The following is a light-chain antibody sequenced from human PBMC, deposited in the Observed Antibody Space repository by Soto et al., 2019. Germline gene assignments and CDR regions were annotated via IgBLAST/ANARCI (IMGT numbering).Light chain of an antibody. V-gene: IGKV1-12*01. CDR3: QQGASFPLA. J-gene: IGKJ4*01. CDR1: EYIGTW. Sequence: DIQMTQSPSSVSASVGDTVTITCRASEYIGTWLAWYQQKPGKAPNLLISAASSLQSGVPTRFSGSGSGTDFTLTISSLQPEDFATYFCQQGASFPLAFGGGTKGEIK. CDR2: AAS.